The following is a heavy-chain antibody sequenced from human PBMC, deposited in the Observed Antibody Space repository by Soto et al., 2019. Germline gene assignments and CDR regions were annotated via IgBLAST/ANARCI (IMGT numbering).Heavy chain of an antibody. J-gene: IGHJ4*02. CDR2: ISPIFGTA. CDR3: ARSPYYYDSSGYYVGSGFDY. CDR1: GGTFSSYA. V-gene: IGHV1-69*01. D-gene: IGHD3-22*01. Sequence: QVQLVQSGAEVKKPGASVKVSCKASGGTFSSYAISWVRQAPGQGLEWMGGISPIFGTANYAQKFQGRVTITADESTSTAYMELRSLRSEDTAVDYCARSPYYYDSSGYYVGSGFDYWGQGTLVTVSS.